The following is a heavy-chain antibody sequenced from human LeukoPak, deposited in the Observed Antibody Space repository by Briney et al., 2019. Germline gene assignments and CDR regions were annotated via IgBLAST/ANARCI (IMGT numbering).Heavy chain of an antibody. J-gene: IGHJ6*02. Sequence: GGSLRLSCAASGFTFSDYYMSWIRQAPGKGLEWVSYISGSSRTIYYADSVKGRFTISRDNAKNSLHLQINSLRDEDTAVYYCAIRGYYDTTYAYDYHAMDVWGQGTAVTVSS. V-gene: IGHV3-11*04. CDR3: AIRGYYDTTYAYDYHAMDV. CDR1: GFTFSDYY. D-gene: IGHD3-22*01. CDR2: ISGSSRTI.